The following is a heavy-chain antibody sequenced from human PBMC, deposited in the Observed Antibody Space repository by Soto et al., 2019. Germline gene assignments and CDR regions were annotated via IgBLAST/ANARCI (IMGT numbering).Heavy chain of an antibody. Sequence: QVQLVQSGAEVKKPGASVKVSCKASGYTFTGYYMHWVRQAPGQGLEWMGWINPNSGGTNYAQKFQGWVTMTRDTSISTAYMELSRLRSDDTAVYYWARDRWNEGRYYGMDVWGQGTTVTVSS. D-gene: IGHD1-1*01. CDR1: GYTFTGYY. CDR2: INPNSGGT. J-gene: IGHJ6*02. CDR3: ARDRWNEGRYYGMDV. V-gene: IGHV1-2*04.